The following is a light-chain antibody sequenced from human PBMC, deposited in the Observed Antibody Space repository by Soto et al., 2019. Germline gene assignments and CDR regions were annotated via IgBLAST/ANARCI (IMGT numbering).Light chain of an antibody. CDR3: FT. Sequence: EIVLTQSPATLSLSPGERATLSCRASQSVSSYLAWYQQKPGQAPRLLIYDASNRATGIPARFSGSGSGTDFTLTISSLEPEDFAVFPRFTFGPGTKVDIK. CDR1: QSVSSY. V-gene: IGKV3-11*01. CDR2: DAS. J-gene: IGKJ3*01.